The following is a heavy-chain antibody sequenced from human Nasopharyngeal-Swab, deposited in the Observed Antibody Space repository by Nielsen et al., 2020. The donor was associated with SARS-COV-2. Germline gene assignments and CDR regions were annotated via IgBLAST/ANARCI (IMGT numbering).Heavy chain of an antibody. D-gene: IGHD3-22*01. J-gene: IGHJ2*01. CDR3: ARGGAYYYDSSGQKHWYFDL. Sequence: WIRPPPGKGLEWIGYIYYSGSTYYNPSLKSRVTISVDTSKNQFSLKLSSVTAADTAVYYCARGGAYYYDSSGQKHWYFDLWGRGTLVTVSS. V-gene: IGHV4-30-4*01. CDR2: IYYSGST.